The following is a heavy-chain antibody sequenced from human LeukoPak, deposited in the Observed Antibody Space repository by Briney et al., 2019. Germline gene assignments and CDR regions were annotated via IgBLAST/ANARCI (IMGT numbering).Heavy chain of an antibody. Sequence: PGGSLRLSCAAYGFAFSSHAMYWVRQAPGEGLEWVAAISTTGGATYYADSVKGRFTISRDDSKNTLYVQMKSLRLEDTAVYYCARELSRSSWYYAFDILGQGTMVTVSS. CDR2: ISTTGGAT. CDR3: ARELSRSSWYYAFDI. D-gene: IGHD6-13*01. CDR1: GFAFSSHA. J-gene: IGHJ3*02. V-gene: IGHV3-23*01.